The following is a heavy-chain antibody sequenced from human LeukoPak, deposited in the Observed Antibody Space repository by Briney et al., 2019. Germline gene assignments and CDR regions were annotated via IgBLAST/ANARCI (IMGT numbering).Heavy chain of an antibody. J-gene: IGHJ3*02. V-gene: IGHV3-30*19. D-gene: IGHD2-2*01. CDR2: ISYDGSNK. Sequence: GGSLRLSCAASGFTFSSYGMHWVRQAPGKGLEWVAVISYDGSNKYYADSVKGRFTISRDNSKNTLYLQMNSLRAEDTAVYYCARSSPGDIVVVPTIWGQGTMVTVSS. CDR3: ARSSPGDIVVVPTI. CDR1: GFTFSSYG.